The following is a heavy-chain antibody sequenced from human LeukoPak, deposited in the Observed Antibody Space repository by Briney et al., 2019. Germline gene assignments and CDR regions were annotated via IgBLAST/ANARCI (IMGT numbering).Heavy chain of an antibody. CDR2: IFWDDDN. CDR1: GFSLSTNAVG. Sequence: SGPTLVKSTQTLTLTCTFSGFSLSTNAVGVGWIRQPPGKALEWLALIFWDDDNRYSPFLKSRLTITKDTSRNQVVLTMTNMDPVDTATYYCAHRGSGSFLFDFWGQGALVTVSS. CDR3: AHRGSGSFLFDF. V-gene: IGHV2-5*02. J-gene: IGHJ4*02. D-gene: IGHD3-10*01.